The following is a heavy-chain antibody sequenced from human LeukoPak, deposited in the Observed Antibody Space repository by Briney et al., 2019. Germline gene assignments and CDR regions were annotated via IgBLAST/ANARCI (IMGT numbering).Heavy chain of an antibody. CDR1: GFTFSSYA. J-gene: IGHJ4*02. D-gene: IGHD2-21*01. CDR3: ARGNGDWYYFDY. V-gene: IGHV3-30-3*01. CDR2: ITYDGSNK. Sequence: PGGSLRLSCAASGFTFSSYAMHWVRQAPGKGLEWVAVITYDGSNKYYADSVKGRFTISRDNSKNTLYLQMNSLRAEDTAVYYCARGNGDWYYFDYWGQGTLVTVSS.